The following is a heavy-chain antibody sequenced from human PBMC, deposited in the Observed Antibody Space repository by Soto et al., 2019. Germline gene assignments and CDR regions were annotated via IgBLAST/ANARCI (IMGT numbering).Heavy chain of an antibody. Sequence: SETQSLTCTVSGGSISSYYWSWIRQPPGKGLEWIGYIYYSGSTNYNPSLKSRVTISVDTSKNQFSLKLSSVTAADTAVYYCAREAWANAFDTWGQGTMVTVSS. V-gene: IGHV4-59*01. CDR1: GGSISSYY. CDR3: AREAWANAFDT. J-gene: IGHJ3*02. CDR2: IYYSGST.